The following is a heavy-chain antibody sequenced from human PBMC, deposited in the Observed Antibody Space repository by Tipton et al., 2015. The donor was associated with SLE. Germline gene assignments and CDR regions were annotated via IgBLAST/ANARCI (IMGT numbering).Heavy chain of an antibody. Sequence: GRFTISRDNAKNSLYLQMNSLRAEDTAVYYCAKDSGLQFYYYMDVWGKGTTVTISS. J-gene: IGHJ6*03. D-gene: IGHD4-11*01. CDR3: AKDSGLQFYYYMDV. V-gene: IGHV3-11*06.